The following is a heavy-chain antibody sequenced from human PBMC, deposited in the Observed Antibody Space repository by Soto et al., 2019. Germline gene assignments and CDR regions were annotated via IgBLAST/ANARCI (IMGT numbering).Heavy chain of an antibody. CDR2: INHSGNT. CDR3: ERLRWYYYDSSGTGDY. Sequence: PSETLSLTCAVYGGSFSGYYWSWIRQPPGKGLEWIGEINHSGNTNYNPSLKSRVTISVDTSKSQFSLKLSSVTAADTAVYYCERLRWYYYDSSGTGDYWGQGTLVTVSS. CDR1: GGSFSGYY. D-gene: IGHD3-22*01. J-gene: IGHJ4*02. V-gene: IGHV4-34*01.